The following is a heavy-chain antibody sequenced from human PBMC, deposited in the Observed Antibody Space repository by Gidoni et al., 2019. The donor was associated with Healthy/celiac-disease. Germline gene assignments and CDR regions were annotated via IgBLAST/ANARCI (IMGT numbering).Heavy chain of an antibody. CDR1: GASISSSSYY. Sequence: QLQLQESGPGLVKPSETLSPTCTVSGASISSSSYYWGWIRQPPGKGLEWIGSIYYSGSTYYNPSLKSRVTISVDTSKNQFSLKLSSVTAADTAVYYCARRGSSWQREYYFDYWGQGTLVTVSS. J-gene: IGHJ4*02. V-gene: IGHV4-39*01. CDR2: IYYSGST. CDR3: ARRGSSWQREYYFDY. D-gene: IGHD6-13*01.